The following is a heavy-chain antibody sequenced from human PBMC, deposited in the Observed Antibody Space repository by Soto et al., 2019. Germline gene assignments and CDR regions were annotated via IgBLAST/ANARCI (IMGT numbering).Heavy chain of an antibody. CDR2: ITNDGNNE. CDR1: GFVFSDYG. Sequence: KLVESGGGVVQPGRSLRLSCAASGFVFSDYGMHWVRQAPGKGLEWVALITNDGNNEFYRESVKGRFSISRGRSTNTVDLQMNSLRPEDTGVYYCAKEGPGGGRHFYYGMDVWGQGTTVTVSS. V-gene: IGHV3-30*18. CDR3: AKEGPGGGRHFYYGMDV. J-gene: IGHJ6*02. D-gene: IGHD1-26*01.